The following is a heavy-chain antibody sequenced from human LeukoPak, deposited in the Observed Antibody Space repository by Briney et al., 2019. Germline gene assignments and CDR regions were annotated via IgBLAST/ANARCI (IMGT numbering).Heavy chain of an antibody. D-gene: IGHD6-19*01. CDR2: NYWHDDK. CDR3: AHSGGYSSGWYGPPQNWFDP. CDR1: DFSFSPSAVG. Sequence: ESGPTLSLTSPVPTLTFTFYDFSFSPSAVGEGWIRQPPVKALECLTLNYWHDDKRYIPSLKCRLTITKDTSKNQVVLTMTNMDPVDTATYYCAHSGGYSSGWYGPPQNWFDPGGQGTLVTVSS. J-gene: IGHJ5*02. V-gene: IGHV2-5*01.